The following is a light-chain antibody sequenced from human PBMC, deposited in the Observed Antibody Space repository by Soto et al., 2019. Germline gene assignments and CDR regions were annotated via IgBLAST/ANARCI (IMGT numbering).Light chain of an antibody. CDR1: QTISSW. V-gene: IGKV1-5*03. J-gene: IGKJ1*01. CDR3: QPYNSYSEA. CDR2: KAS. Sequence: DIQMTQSPSTLSGSVGDRVTITCRASQTISSWLAWYQQKPGKAPKLLIYKASTLKSGVPSWFSGSGSGTEFTLTISSLQPDDFATYYCQPYNSYSEAFGQGTKVELK.